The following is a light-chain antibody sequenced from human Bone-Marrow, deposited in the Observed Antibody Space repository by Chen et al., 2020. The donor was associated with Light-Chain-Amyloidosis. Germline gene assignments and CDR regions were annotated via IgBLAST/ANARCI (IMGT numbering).Light chain of an antibody. Sequence: SYELTQPPSVSVSPGQPARITCSGDDLPTKYAYWYQQTPGQDPVLVIHRDTERPSGISERFSGSSSGTTATLTISGVQAEDEADYHCQSADSSGTYEVIFGGGTKLTVL. J-gene: IGLJ2*01. CDR3: QSADSSGTYEVI. CDR1: DLPTKY. V-gene: IGLV3-25*03. CDR2: RDT.